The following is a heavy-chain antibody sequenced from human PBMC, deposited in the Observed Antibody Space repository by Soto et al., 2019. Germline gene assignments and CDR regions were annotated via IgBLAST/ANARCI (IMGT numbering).Heavy chain of an antibody. CDR3: GRGRSGQIVIFY. Sequence: ASVKVSCKASGYTFTGHYIHWVRQAPQQGPEWMGEIGPESGATRYAEKFRGRVTMTMDTSITTVYMELRNLSPDDTAVYYCGRGRSGQIVIFYWGQGTPVTVSS. V-gene: IGHV1-2*02. CDR1: GYTFTGHY. J-gene: IGHJ4*02. CDR2: IGPESGAT. D-gene: IGHD1-26*01.